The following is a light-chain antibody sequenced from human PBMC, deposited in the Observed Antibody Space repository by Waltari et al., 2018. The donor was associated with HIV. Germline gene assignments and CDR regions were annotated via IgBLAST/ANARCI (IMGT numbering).Light chain of an antibody. CDR2: DVT. CDR3: CSYAGSSTYI. Sequence: QSALTQPASVSGPRGHSVTIFCTVTSSAVGTSKLPSWYQQSPGKAPKVVIYDVTDPPSGVSSRFSASKSGNTASLTIAGLQPQDEGYYFWCSYAGSSTYIFGSGTLITVL. V-gene: IGLV2-23*02. J-gene: IGLJ1*01. CDR1: SSAVGTSKL.